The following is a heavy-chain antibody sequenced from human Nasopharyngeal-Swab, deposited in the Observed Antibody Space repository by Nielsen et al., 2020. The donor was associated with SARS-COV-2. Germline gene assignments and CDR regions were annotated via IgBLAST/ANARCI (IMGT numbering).Heavy chain of an antibody. CDR3: AKDDVVRGDAFDI. CDR2: SSASGGST. J-gene: IGHJ3*02. CDR1: EFTFNIYA. V-gene: IGHV3-23*01. D-gene: IGHD3-10*01. Sequence: LSPSCLSSEFTFNIYAMALVRRTPGRRLQWGSGSSASGGSTYYTDSVKGRFAVSRDNSRNTLYLQMHSLRVEDTALYYCAKDDVVRGDAFDIWGQGTMVTVSS.